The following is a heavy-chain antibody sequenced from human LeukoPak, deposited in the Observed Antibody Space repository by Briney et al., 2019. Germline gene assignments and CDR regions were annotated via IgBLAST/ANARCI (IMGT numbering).Heavy chain of an antibody. CDR3: ARARRSPSRPHIVVVTGRYYYYYMDV. CDR1: GYTFTSYD. Sequence: ASVKVSCKASGYTFTSYDINWVRQATGQGLEWMGWMNPNSGNTGYAQKFQGRVTMTRNTSISTAYMELSSLRSEDTAVYYCARARRSPSRPHIVVVTGRYYYYYMDVWGKGTTVTISS. J-gene: IGHJ6*03. D-gene: IGHD2-21*02. V-gene: IGHV1-8*01. CDR2: MNPNSGNT.